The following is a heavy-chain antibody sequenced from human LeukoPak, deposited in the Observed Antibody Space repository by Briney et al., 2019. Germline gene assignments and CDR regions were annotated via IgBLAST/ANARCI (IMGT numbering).Heavy chain of an antibody. D-gene: IGHD3-3*01. CDR3: AKVWSVLTPFDY. Sequence: KAEGSLRLSCAASGFTFSSYAMSWVRQAPGKGLEWVSAISGSGGSTYYADSVKGRFTISRDNSKNTLYLQMNSLRAEDTAVYYCAKVWSVLTPFDYWGQGTLVTVSS. CDR2: ISGSGGST. J-gene: IGHJ4*02. V-gene: IGHV3-23*01. CDR1: GFTFSSYA.